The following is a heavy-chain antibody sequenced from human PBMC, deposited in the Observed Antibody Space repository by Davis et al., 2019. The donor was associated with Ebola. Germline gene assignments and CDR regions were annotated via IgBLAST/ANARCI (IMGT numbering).Heavy chain of an antibody. V-gene: IGHV4-59*01. CDR2: IYYSGTT. CDR3: ARGITIFGVVISHFDY. Sequence: SETLSLTCTVSGASMSDYYYNWIRQPPGRGLEWIGNIYYSGTTNLNPSLKSRVTISVDTSKNQFSLKLSSVTAADTAVYYCARGITIFGVVISHFDYWGQGTLVTVSS. J-gene: IGHJ4*02. D-gene: IGHD3-3*01. CDR1: GASMSDYY.